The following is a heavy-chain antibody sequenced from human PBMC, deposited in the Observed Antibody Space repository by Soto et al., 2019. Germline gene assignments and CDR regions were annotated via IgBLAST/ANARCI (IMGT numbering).Heavy chain of an antibody. V-gene: IGHV1-18*01. CDR3: AREGVAPYYYYGMDV. CDR2: ISSYNGDT. D-gene: IGHD5-12*01. J-gene: IGHJ6*02. Sequence: QVQLVQSGAEVKKPGASVKVSCKASGYTFTRSGISWVRQAPGQGPEWMGWISSYNGDTNYAQTFQGRVTMTTDTSTSTAYMELRSLRSDDPAGYYCAREGVAPYYYYGMDVWGQGTPVTVSS. CDR1: GYTFTRSG.